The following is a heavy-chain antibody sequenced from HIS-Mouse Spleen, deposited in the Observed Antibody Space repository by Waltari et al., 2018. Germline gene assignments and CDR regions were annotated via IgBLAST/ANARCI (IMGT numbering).Heavy chain of an antibody. J-gene: IGHJ6*02. CDR1: GGSISSSSYY. D-gene: IGHD5-12*01. V-gene: IGHV4-39*07. CDR2: IYYSGST. Sequence: QLQLQESGPGLVKPSETLSLTCTVSGGSISSSSYYSGWIRQPPGKGLEWIGSIYYSGSTYYNPSLKSRVTISVDTSKNQFSLKLSSVTAADTAVYYCARDLYSGYDYYYYYGMDVWGQGTTVTVSS. CDR3: ARDLYSGYDYYYYYGMDV.